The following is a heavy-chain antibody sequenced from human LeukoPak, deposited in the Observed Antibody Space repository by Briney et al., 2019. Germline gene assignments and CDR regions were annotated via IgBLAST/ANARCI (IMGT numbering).Heavy chain of an antibody. Sequence: GESLKIPCKGSGYSFTNEWIGWVRPMPGKGLERMGIIHPGDSETRYSPSFQGQVIISADKSISTAYLQWSSLKASDTAMYYCARHLSSLVGTYHFDYWGQGTLVTVSS. J-gene: IGHJ4*02. V-gene: IGHV5-51*01. D-gene: IGHD4-23*01. CDR1: GYSFTNEW. CDR2: IHPGDSET. CDR3: ARHLSSLVGTYHFDY.